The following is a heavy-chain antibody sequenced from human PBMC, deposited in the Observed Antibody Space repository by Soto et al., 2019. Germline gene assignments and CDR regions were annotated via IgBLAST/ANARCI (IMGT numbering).Heavy chain of an antibody. CDR1: GYTFTSYA. D-gene: IGHD3-10*01. Sequence: QVQLVQSGAEVKKPGASVKVSCKASGYTFTSYAMHWVRQAPGQRLEWMGWINAGNGNTKYSQKFQGRVTITRDTXASTAYMELSSLRSEDTAVYYWARDGPMVRGVMDVWGQGTTVTVSS. CDR3: ARDGPMVRGVMDV. J-gene: IGHJ6*02. V-gene: IGHV1-3*01. CDR2: INAGNGNT.